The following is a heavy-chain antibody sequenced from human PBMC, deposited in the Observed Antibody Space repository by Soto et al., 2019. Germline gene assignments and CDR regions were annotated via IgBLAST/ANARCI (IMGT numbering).Heavy chain of an antibody. CDR1: GYSFTNYG. Sequence: QVHLVQSGAEVKKPGASVKVSCKTSGYSFTNYGISWVREAPGQGLEWMGWISTYNGDTDYPQKLQGRGTMTTDTSTSTAYMELRSRSSDDTAVYYCARDRVYYESTGYLGRAIDVWGQGTMVTVSS. J-gene: IGHJ3*01. D-gene: IGHD3-22*01. CDR2: ISTYNGDT. CDR3: ARDRVYYESTGYLGRAIDV. V-gene: IGHV1-18*01.